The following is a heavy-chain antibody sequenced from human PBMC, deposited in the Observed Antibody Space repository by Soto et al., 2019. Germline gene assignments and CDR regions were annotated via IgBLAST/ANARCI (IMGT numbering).Heavy chain of an antibody. CDR3: AIGGKGRAVAGYFDY. CDR1: GGTFSSYT. V-gene: IGHV1-69*02. D-gene: IGHD6-19*01. J-gene: IGHJ4*02. CDR2: IIPILGIA. Sequence: QVQLVQSGAEVKKPGSSVKVACKASGGTFSSYTISWVRQAPGQGLEWMGRIIPILGIAYYAQKFQGRVTITADKSTSTADMELSSLRSEDTAVYYCAIGGKGRAVAGYFDYWGQGTLVTVSS.